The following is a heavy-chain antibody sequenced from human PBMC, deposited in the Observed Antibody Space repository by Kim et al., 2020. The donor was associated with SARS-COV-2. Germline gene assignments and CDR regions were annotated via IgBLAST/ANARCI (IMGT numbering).Heavy chain of an antibody. V-gene: IGHV4-34*01. CDR3: ARGSGGSYARGFDV. CDR1: GGSFSGYY. D-gene: IGHD1-26*01. J-gene: IGHJ2*01. CDR2: INHSGST. Sequence: SETLSLTCAVYGGSFSGYYWSWIRQPPGKGLEWIGEINHSGSTNYNPSLKSRVTISVDTSKNQFSLKLSSVTAADTAVYYCARGSGGSYARGFDVWGRGT.